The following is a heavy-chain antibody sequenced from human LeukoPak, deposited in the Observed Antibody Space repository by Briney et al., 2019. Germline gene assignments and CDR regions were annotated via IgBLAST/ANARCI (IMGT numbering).Heavy chain of an antibody. J-gene: IGHJ4*02. Sequence: PGGSLRLSCAASGFTFSSYSMNWVRQAPGKGLEWASSISSSSSYIYYADSVKGRFTISRDNAKYSLYLQMNSLRAEDTAVYYCARNPYYYDSSGHFDYWGQGTLVTVSS. V-gene: IGHV3-21*01. CDR1: GFTFSSYS. D-gene: IGHD3-22*01. CDR3: ARNPYYYDSSGHFDY. CDR2: ISSSSSYI.